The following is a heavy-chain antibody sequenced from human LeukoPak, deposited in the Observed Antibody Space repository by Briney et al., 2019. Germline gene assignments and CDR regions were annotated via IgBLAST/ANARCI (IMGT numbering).Heavy chain of an antibody. D-gene: IGHD2-2*02. Sequence: GASVKVSCKASGGTFSSYAISWVRQAPGQGLEWMGGIIPIFGTANYAQKFQGRVTITADESTSTAYMELSSLRSGDTAVYYCAREYQLLYNAFDIWGQGTMVTVSS. CDR3: AREYQLLYNAFDI. V-gene: IGHV1-69*13. J-gene: IGHJ3*02. CDR2: IIPIFGTA. CDR1: GGTFSSYA.